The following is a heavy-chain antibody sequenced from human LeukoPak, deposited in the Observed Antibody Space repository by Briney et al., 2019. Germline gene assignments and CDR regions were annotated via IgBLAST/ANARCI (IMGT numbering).Heavy chain of an antibody. CDR3: ARDENVQYGSYAVEY. D-gene: IGHD2-15*01. J-gene: IGHJ4*02. Sequence: ASVNVSCKASDYTLTSYGISWVRQAPGQGLEWMGWISSYNGNTNNPHNLQGRPTMTTDTSTNTAYMELRRLRSDDTAVYYCARDENVQYGSYAVEYWGEGTLVTVSS. V-gene: IGHV1-18*01. CDR2: ISSYNGNT. CDR1: DYTLTSYG.